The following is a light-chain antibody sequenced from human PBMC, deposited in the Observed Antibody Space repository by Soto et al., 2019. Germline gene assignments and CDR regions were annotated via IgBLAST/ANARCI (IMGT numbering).Light chain of an antibody. CDR1: SSNIGSNY. J-gene: IGLJ3*02. Sequence: QSVLTQPPSASGTPGQRVTISCSGSSSNIGSNYVYWYQQLPGTAPKLLIYSNNQRPSGVPDRFSGSKSGTSASLAISGLRSEDEADYYCAAWGDSLSGWVFGGGTKLTVL. V-gene: IGLV1-47*02. CDR3: AAWGDSLSGWV. CDR2: SNN.